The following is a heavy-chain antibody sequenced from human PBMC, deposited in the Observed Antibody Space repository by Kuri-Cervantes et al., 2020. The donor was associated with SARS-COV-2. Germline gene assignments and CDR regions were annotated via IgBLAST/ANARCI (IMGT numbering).Heavy chain of an antibody. CDR2: ISWNSGSI. D-gene: IGHD2-2*01. Sequence: SLKISCAASGFTFDDYAMHWVRQAPGKGLEWVSGISWNSGSIGYADSVKGRFTISGDNAKNSLYLQTNSLRVEDTAVYYCARGEYCSSTSCYYYYYMDVWGKGTTVTVSS. CDR1: GFTFDDYA. J-gene: IGHJ6*03. V-gene: IGHV3-9*01. CDR3: ARGEYCSSTSCYYYYYMDV.